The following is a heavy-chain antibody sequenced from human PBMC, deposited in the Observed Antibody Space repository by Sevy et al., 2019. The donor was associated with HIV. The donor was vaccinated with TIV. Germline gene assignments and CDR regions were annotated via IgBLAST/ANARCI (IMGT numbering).Heavy chain of an antibody. CDR3: VKERVGYISSWYYFDY. CDR1: GFNFISHA. Sequence: GGSLRLSCAASGFNFISHAMSWVRQAPGKGLEWVAVINNSGGSTDYADSVRGRFSISRDNPNVYLEMNSLRVEDTAVYYCVKERVGYISSWYYFDYWGQGTLVTVSS. V-gene: IGHV3-23*01. CDR2: INNSGGST. D-gene: IGHD6-13*01. J-gene: IGHJ4*02.